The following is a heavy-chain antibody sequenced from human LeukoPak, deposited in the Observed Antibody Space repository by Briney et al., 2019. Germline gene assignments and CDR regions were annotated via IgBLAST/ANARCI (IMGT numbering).Heavy chain of an antibody. D-gene: IGHD3-16*02. J-gene: IGHJ4*02. CDR3: ARHNLPNYDYVWGSYRYTYFDY. V-gene: IGHV4-59*08. CDR1: GGSISSYY. CDR2: IYYSGST. Sequence: SETLSLTCTVSGGSISSYYWSWIRQPPGKGLEWTGYIYYSGSTNYNPSLKGRVTISVDTSKNQFSLKLSSVTAADTAVYYCARHNLPNYDYVWGSYRYTYFDYWGQGTLVTVSS.